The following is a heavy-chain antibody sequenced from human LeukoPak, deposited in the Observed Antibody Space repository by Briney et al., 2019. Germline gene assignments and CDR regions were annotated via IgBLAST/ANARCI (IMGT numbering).Heavy chain of an antibody. CDR1: GFTFCSYS. J-gene: IGHJ4*02. D-gene: IGHD5-18*01. Sequence: GGSLRLSCVASGFTFCSYSMDWVRQAPGKGLEWVSSISSHSSHIYYAESVKGRFTLSRDNAQKSLYLQMNSLRAEGTAVYYCARETVDTPMAHPLVHWGQGTLVTVSS. CDR3: ARETVDTPMAHPLVH. CDR2: ISSHSSHI. V-gene: IGHV3-21*01.